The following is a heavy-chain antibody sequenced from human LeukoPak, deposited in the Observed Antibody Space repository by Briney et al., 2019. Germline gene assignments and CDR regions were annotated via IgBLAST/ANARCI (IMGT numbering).Heavy chain of an antibody. Sequence: SETLSLTCTVSGGSISGSSYYWGWIRQPPGTGLEWIGSIYYSGSTYYNPSLKSRVTISVDTSKNQFSLKLSSVTAADTAVYYCARDHGSGSYYQYYFDYWGQGTLVTVSS. D-gene: IGHD3-10*01. CDR3: ARDHGSGSYYQYYFDY. V-gene: IGHV4-39*07. CDR2: IYYSGST. CDR1: GGSISGSSYY. J-gene: IGHJ4*02.